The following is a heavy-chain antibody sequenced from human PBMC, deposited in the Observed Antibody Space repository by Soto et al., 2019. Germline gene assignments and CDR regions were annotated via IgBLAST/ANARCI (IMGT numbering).Heavy chain of an antibody. V-gene: IGHV4-31*03. D-gene: IGHD6-13*01. J-gene: IGHJ3*02. CDR3: ARDLRFGMAAAGTGNAFDI. CDR2: IYYSGST. CDR1: GGSISSGGYY. Sequence: PSETLSLTCTVSGGSISSGGYYWSWIRQHPGKGLEWIGYIYYSGSTYYNPSLKSRVTISVDTSKNQFSLKLSSVTAADTAVYYCARDLRFGMAAAGTGNAFDIWGQGTMVTVS.